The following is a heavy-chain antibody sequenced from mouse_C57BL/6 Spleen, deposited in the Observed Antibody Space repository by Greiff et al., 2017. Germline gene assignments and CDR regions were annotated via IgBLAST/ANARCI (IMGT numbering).Heavy chain of an antibody. D-gene: IGHD1-1*01. CDR3: VRHSSHYYGSSNYAMDY. V-gene: IGHV10-1*01. CDR2: IRSKSNNYAT. Sequence: EVKLVESGGGLVQPKGSLKLSCAASGFSFNTYAMNWVRQAPGKGLEWVARIRSKSNNYATYYADSVKDRFTISRDDSESMLYLQMNNLKTEDTAMYYCVRHSSHYYGSSNYAMDYWGQGTSVTVSS. J-gene: IGHJ4*01. CDR1: GFSFNTYA.